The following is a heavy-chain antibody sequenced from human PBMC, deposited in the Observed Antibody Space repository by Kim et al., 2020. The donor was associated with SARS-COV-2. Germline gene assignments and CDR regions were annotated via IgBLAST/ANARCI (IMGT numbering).Heavy chain of an antibody. CDR3: AKKIDSPSLKVDD. V-gene: IGHV3-23*01. Sequence: GGSLRLSCAASGFTFSSSAMTWVRQAPGMGLEWVSSISASGGTYYADSVKGRFTISRDNSKNTLYLQMNTLRADDTAVYYCAKKIDSPSLKVDDWGQGTLVTVSS. CDR2: ISASGGT. D-gene: IGHD3-3*01. J-gene: IGHJ4*02. CDR1: GFTFSSSA.